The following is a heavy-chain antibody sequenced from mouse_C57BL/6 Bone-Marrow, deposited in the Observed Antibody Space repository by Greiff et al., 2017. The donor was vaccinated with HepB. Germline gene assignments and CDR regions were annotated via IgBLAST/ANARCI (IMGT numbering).Heavy chain of an antibody. D-gene: IGHD1-1*01. CDR3: ARPAYGSSYFYFDY. J-gene: IGHJ2*01. V-gene: IGHV5-17*01. CDR2: ISSGSSTI. Sequence: EVQVVESGGGLVKPGGSLKLSCAASGFTFSDYGMHWVRQAPEKGLEWVAYISSGSSTIYYADTVKGRFTISRDNAKNTLFLQMTSLRSEDTAMYYCARPAYGSSYFYFDYWGQGTTLTVSS. CDR1: GFTFSDYG.